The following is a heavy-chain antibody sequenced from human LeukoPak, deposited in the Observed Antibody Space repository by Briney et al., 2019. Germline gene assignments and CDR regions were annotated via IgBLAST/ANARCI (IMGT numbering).Heavy chain of an antibody. Sequence: GASLQISCKGSGSIFTSYWISWVRPLPGKGLEWMGRIDPSDSYTNYSPSLQGHVTISADKSISTAYLQWSSLKASDTAMYYCARLSYYDILTGYYTSYFDYWGQGTLVTVSS. J-gene: IGHJ4*02. CDR1: GSIFTSYW. V-gene: IGHV5-10-1*01. CDR3: ARLSYYDILTGYYTSYFDY. CDR2: IDPSDSYT. D-gene: IGHD3-9*01.